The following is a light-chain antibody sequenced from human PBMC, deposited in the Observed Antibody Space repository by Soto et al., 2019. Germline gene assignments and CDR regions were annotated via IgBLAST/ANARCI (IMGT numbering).Light chain of an antibody. Sequence: QSALTQPASVSGSPGQSITISCTGIGSYNLVSWYQQHPGKAPKLLIYEVTKRPSGASNRFSGSQSGNTASLTISGLQAEDEADYYCCSYVGFSTFVFGGGTKLTVL. CDR2: EVT. CDR3: CSYVGFSTFV. J-gene: IGLJ2*01. CDR1: GSYNL. V-gene: IGLV2-23*02.